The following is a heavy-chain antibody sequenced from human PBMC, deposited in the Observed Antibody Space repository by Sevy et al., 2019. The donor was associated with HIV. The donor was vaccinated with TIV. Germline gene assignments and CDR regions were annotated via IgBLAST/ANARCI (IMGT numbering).Heavy chain of an antibody. CDR1: GGSVSSSSYY. J-gene: IGHJ4*02. CDR2: IYYSGST. D-gene: IGHD3-3*01. V-gene: IGHV4-39*01. CDR3: ARLYYDFWGGYYLFDY. Sequence: SETLSLTCTVSGGSVSSSSYYWGWIRQPPGKGLEWIGSIYYSGSTYYNPSLKSRVTISVDTSKNQFSLKLSSVTAADTAVYYCARLYYDFWGGYYLFDYWGQGTLVTVSS.